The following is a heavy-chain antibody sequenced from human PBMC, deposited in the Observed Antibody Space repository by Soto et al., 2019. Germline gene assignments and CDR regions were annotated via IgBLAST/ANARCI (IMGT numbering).Heavy chain of an antibody. J-gene: IGHJ3*02. V-gene: IGHV5-51*01. CDR2: IYPGDSDT. D-gene: IGHD3-9*01. CDR3: ARGYYDILTGYPGAFDI. CDR1: GYSFTSYW. Sequence: PGESLKISCKGSGYSFTSYWIGWVRQMPGKGLEWMGIIYPGDSDTRYSPSFQGQVTISADKSISTAYLQWSSLKASDTAMYYCARGYYDILTGYPGAFDIWGQGTMVTVSS.